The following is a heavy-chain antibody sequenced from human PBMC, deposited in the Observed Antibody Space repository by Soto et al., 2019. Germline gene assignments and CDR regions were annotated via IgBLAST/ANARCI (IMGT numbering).Heavy chain of an antibody. CDR3: ARSSGWYWYFQH. J-gene: IGHJ1*01. D-gene: IGHD6-19*01. Sequence: GGSLRLSCAASGFTFSSYGMHWVRQAPGKGLEWVAVIWYDGSNKYYADSVKGRFTISRDNSKNTLYLQMNSLRAEDTAVYYCARSSGWYWYFQHWGQGTLVTVSS. CDR2: IWYDGSNK. V-gene: IGHV3-33*01. CDR1: GFTFSSYG.